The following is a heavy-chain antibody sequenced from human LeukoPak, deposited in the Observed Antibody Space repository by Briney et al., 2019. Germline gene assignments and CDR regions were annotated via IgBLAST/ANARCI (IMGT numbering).Heavy chain of an antibody. D-gene: IGHD6-13*01. Sequence: PSETLSLTCSVSGGSISSSSYYWGWIRQPPGKGLEWIGSIYYSGSTYYNPSLKSRVAISVDTSKTLFSLKLSSVTAADTAVYYCARHRIALADEAFDSWGGGTKVTVSS. J-gene: IGHJ3*01. CDR3: ARHRIALADEAFDS. CDR1: GGSISSSSYY. V-gene: IGHV4-39*01. CDR2: IYYSGST.